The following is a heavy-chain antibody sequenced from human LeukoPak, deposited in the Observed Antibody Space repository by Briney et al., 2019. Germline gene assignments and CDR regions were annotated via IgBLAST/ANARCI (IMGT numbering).Heavy chain of an antibody. Sequence: SETLSLTCTVSGVSISSSNSYRGWIRQPPGKGLEWIGSIYYSGNTYYNASLKSQVSISIDTSKNQFSLRLTSLTAADTAVYYCARQTGSGLFILPGGQGTLVTVSS. CDR2: IYYSGNT. D-gene: IGHD3/OR15-3a*01. CDR1: GVSISSSNSY. J-gene: IGHJ4*02. V-gene: IGHV4-39*01. CDR3: ARQTGSGLFILP.